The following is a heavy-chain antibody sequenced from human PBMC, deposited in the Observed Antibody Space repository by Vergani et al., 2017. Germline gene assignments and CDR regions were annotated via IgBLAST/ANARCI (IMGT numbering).Heavy chain of an antibody. D-gene: IGHD3-22*01. CDR2: ISYDGSNK. CDR3: RYYDSSGYYYYFDY. J-gene: IGHJ4*02. CDR1: GFTFSSYA. Sequence: QVQLVESGGGVVQPGRSLRLSCAASGFTFSSYAMHWVRQAPGKGLEWVALISYDGSNKYYADSVKGRFTISRVNSKNTLYLQMNSLRAEDTAVYYCRYYDSSGYYYYFDYWGQGTLVTVSS. V-gene: IGHV3-30-3*01.